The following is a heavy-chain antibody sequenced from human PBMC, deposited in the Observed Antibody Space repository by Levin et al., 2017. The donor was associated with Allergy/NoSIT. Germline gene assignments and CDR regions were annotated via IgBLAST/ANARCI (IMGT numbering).Heavy chain of an antibody. Sequence: ERRSLTCTVSGGSISSYYWSWIRQPPGKGLEWIGYISYSGSTNYNPSLKSRVTISVDTSKNQFSLKLSSVTAADTAVYYCARDRTVTTTKVYYYGMDLWGQGTTVTVSS. D-gene: IGHD4-17*01. CDR1: GGSISSYY. J-gene: IGHJ6*02. V-gene: IGHV4-59*01. CDR2: ISYSGST. CDR3: ARDRTVTTTKVYYYGMDL.